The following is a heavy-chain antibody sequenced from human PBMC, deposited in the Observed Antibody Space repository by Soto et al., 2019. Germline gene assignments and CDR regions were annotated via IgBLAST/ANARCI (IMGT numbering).Heavy chain of an antibody. D-gene: IGHD5-12*01. CDR3: ARGGGYDSFDY. V-gene: IGHV4-30-2*01. CDR1: GASVAGGSYY. J-gene: IGHJ4*02. CDR2: ISHLEST. Sequence: PSETLSLTCSVSGASVAGGSYYWSWVRQPPGKGLEWIGYISHLESTYFHPSFKSRLTMSIDRTRNQFSLKLSSVTAADMAVYYCARGGGYDSFDYWGQGVLVTVSS.